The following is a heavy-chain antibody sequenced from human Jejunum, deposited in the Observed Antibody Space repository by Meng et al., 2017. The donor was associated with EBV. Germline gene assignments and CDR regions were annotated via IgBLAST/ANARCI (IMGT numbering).Heavy chain of an antibody. CDR1: GGSISTDNR. CDR2: IHHSGST. Sequence: QVQLQESGPGLVKPSRTLSLTCAVSGGSISTDNRWSWVRQPPGKGLEYIGEIHHSGSTKYNPSLKSRVTISVDKSNNHFSLKLSSVTAADTAVYYCARDRGVEDYWGQGTLVTVSS. D-gene: IGHD5-24*01. CDR3: ARDRGVEDY. V-gene: IGHV4-4*02. J-gene: IGHJ4*02.